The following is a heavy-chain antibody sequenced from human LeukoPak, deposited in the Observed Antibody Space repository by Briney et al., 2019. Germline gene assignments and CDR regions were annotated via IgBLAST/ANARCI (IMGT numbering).Heavy chain of an antibody. CDR3: ARRTTVTIPFGY. CDR2: INHSGST. D-gene: IGHD4-11*01. J-gene: IGHJ4*02. V-gene: IGHV4-34*01. Sequence: PSETLSLTCAVYGGSFSGYYWSWIRQPPGKGLEWIGEINHSGSTNYNPSLKSRVTISVDKSKNQSSLKLSSVTAADTAVYYCARRTTVTIPFGYWGQGTLVTVSS. CDR1: GGSFSGYY.